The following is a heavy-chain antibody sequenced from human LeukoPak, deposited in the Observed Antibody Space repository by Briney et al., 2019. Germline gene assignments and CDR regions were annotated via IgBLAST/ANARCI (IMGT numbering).Heavy chain of an antibody. J-gene: IGHJ4*02. CDR1: GYSFTSYD. Sequence: ASVKVSCKASGYSFTSYDHNWVRQATGQGLEWVGSMNPNSGNTDYAQKLQGRITMTRSTSISTAYMELSSLRSEDTAVYYCARGDYWGQGTLVTVSS. CDR2: MNPNSGNT. CDR3: ARGDY. V-gene: IGHV1-8*01.